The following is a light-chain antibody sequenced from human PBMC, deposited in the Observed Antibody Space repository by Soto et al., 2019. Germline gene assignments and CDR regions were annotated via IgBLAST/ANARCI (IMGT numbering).Light chain of an antibody. J-gene: IGLJ1*01. V-gene: IGLV2-14*01. CDR1: SSDVGGYTY. Sequence: QSVLTQPASVSGSPRQSITISCTGASSDVGGYTYVSWCQQHPGKAPKLMIYEVNNRPSGVSNRFSGSKSGNTASLTISGLPAEEEAYYYCSSYSSRSTLYVFGTWTKVTVL. CDR3: SSYSSRSTLYV. CDR2: EVN.